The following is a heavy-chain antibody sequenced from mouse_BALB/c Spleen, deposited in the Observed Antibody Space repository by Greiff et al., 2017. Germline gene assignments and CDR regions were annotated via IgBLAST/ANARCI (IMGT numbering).Heavy chain of an antibody. J-gene: IGHJ4*01. CDR2: IDPENGDT. V-gene: IGHV14-4*02. D-gene: IGHD2-10*02. Sequence: EVQRVESGAELVRSGASVKLSCTASGFNIKDYYMHWVKQRPEQGLEWIGWIDPENGDTEYAPKFQGKATMTADTSSNTAYLQLSSLTSEDTAVYYCNAYGNYAYAMDYWGQGTSVTVSS. CDR3: NAYGNYAYAMDY. CDR1: GFNIKDYY.